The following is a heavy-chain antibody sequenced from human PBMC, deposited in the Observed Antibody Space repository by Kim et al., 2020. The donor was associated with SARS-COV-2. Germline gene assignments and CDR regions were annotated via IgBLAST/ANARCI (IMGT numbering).Heavy chain of an antibody. J-gene: IGHJ6*02. CDR2: INPSGGST. CDR3: ARAEPGSVPATPDYYYYGMDV. CDR1: GYTFTSYY. D-gene: IGHD2-2*01. V-gene: IGHV1-46*01. Sequence: ASVKVSCKASGYTFTSYYMHWVRQAPGQGLEWMGIINPSGGSTSYAQKFQGRVTMTRDTSTSTVYMELSSLRSEDTAVYYCARAEPGSVPATPDYYYYGMDVWGQGTTVTVSS.